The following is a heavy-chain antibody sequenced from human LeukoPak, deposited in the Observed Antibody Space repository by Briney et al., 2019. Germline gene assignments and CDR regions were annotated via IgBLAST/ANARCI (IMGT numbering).Heavy chain of an antibody. Sequence: ASVKVSCKASGGTFSSYAISWVRQAPGQGLEWMGGIIPIFGTANYAQKFQGRVTITTDESTSTAYMGLSSLRSEDTAVYYCARQIPRATVTAMGFDYWGQGTLVTVSS. D-gene: IGHD4-17*01. CDR3: ARQIPRATVTAMGFDY. J-gene: IGHJ4*02. CDR1: GGTFSSYA. V-gene: IGHV1-69*05. CDR2: IIPIFGTA.